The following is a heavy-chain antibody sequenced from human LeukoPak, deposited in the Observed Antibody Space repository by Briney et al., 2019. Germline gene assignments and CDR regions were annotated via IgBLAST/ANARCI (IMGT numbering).Heavy chain of an antibody. CDR2: TYPSDNT. CDR3: ARDLQQLDAFDC. D-gene: IGHD4-11*01. CDR1: GFSVSSNH. V-gene: IGHV3-66*01. Sequence: PGGSLRLSCAASGFSVSSNHMSWVHQAPGKGLGWLSVTYPSDNTYYADSVTGRFSVSRDNSENTLYLQMNSLRAEDTAVYYCARDLQQLDAFDCWGQGTLVTVSS. J-gene: IGHJ4*02.